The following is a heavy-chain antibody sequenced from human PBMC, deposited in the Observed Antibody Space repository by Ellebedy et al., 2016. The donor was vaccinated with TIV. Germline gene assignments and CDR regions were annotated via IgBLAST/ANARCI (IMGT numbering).Heavy chain of an antibody. CDR3: ARGRYSYGSLGYYYMDV. D-gene: IGHD5-18*01. J-gene: IGHJ6*03. Sequence: SVKVSCXASGGTFSSYAISWVRQAPGQGLEWMGRIIPILGIANYAQKFQSRVTITADKSTSTAYMELSSLRSEDTAVYYCARGRYSYGSLGYYYMDVWGKGTTVTVSS. V-gene: IGHV1-69*04. CDR2: IIPILGIA. CDR1: GGTFSSYA.